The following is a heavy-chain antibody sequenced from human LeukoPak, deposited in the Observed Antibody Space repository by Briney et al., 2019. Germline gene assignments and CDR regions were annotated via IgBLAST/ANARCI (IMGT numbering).Heavy chain of an antibody. CDR1: GYSISSGYY. CDR3: AGLDGGQQLGVFDY. CDR2: IYHSGST. Sequence: SETLSLTCTVSGYSISSGYYWGWIRQPPGKGLEWIGSIYHSGSTYYNPSLKSRVTISVDTSKNQFSLKLSSVTAADTAVYYCAGLDGGQQLGVFDYWGQGTLVTVSS. D-gene: IGHD6-13*01. J-gene: IGHJ4*02. V-gene: IGHV4-38-2*02.